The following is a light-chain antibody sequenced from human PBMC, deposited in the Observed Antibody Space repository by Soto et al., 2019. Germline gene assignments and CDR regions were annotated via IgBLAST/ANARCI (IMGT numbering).Light chain of an antibody. Sequence: QSVLTQPPSVSGAPGQRVTISCTGSSSNIGAGYDGHWYQQLPGTAPKLLIYGNSNRPSGVPDRISGSKSGTSASLAITGLQAEDEADYYCQSYDSSLSGWVFGGGTKLTVL. CDR1: SSNIGAGYD. CDR3: QSYDSSLSGWV. CDR2: GNS. V-gene: IGLV1-40*01. J-gene: IGLJ3*02.